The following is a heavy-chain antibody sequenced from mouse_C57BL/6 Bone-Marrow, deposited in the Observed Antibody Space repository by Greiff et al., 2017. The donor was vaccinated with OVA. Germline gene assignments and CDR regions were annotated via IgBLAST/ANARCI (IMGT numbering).Heavy chain of an antibody. J-gene: IGHJ4*01. CDR1: GYSFTGYF. Sequence: EVQVVESGPELVKPGDSVKISCKASGYSFTGYFMNWVMQSHGKSLEWIGRINPYNGDTFYNQKFKGKATLTVDKSSSTAHMELRSLTSEDSAVYYCAGYGYAMDYWGQGTSVTVSS. V-gene: IGHV1-20*01. D-gene: IGHD2-2*01. CDR2: INPYNGDT. CDR3: AGYGYAMDY.